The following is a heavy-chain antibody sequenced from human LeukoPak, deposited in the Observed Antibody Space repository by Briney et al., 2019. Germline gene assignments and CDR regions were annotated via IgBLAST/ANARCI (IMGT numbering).Heavy chain of an antibody. Sequence: SGGSLRLSCATSGFTFISETMTWVRQAPGEGLEWVSSINSGGSYIYYADSVKGRFTISRDNTKNSLYLQMNSLRAEDTAVYYCARAGAYNALNAWGQGTLVTVSS. CDR1: GFTFISET. V-gene: IGHV3-21*01. CDR2: INSGGSYI. CDR3: ARAGAYNALNA. D-gene: IGHD5-24*01. J-gene: IGHJ5*02.